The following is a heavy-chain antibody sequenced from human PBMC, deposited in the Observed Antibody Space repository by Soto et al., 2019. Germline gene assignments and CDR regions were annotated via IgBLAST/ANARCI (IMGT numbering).Heavy chain of an antibody. CDR2: INHSGST. D-gene: IGHD3-10*01. Sequence: SETLSLTCAVYGGSFSGYYWSWIRQPPGKGLEWIGEINHSGSTNYNPSLKSRVTISVDTSKNQFSLKLSSVTAADTAVYYCASPYGSGSYYYGMDVWGQGTTVTVSS. V-gene: IGHV4-34*01. J-gene: IGHJ6*02. CDR3: ASPYGSGSYYYGMDV. CDR1: GGSFSGYY.